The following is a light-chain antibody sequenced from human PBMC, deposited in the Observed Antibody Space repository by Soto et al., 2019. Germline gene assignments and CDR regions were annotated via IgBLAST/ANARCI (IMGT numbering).Light chain of an antibody. Sequence: EIVLTQSPGTLSLSPGERATLSCRASQSVSSSYLAWYQQKPGQAPRLLISGASTRATGLPARFSGSGSGTEFTLIISSLQSEDSAVYYCQQYDNWPITFGQGTRLEIK. CDR3: QQYDNWPIT. V-gene: IGKV3-15*01. CDR2: GAS. CDR1: QSVSSSY. J-gene: IGKJ5*01.